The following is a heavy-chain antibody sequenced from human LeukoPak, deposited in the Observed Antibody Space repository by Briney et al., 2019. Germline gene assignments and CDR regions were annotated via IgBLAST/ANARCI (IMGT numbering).Heavy chain of an antibody. D-gene: IGHD6-13*01. V-gene: IGHV1-3*01. J-gene: IGHJ4*02. CDR3: ARGTYSSSWYEDY. CDR2: INAGNGNT. Sequence: ASVKVSCKASGGTFSSYAISWVRQAPGQRLEWMGWINAGNGNTKYSQKFQGRVTITRDTSASTAYMELSSRRSEDTAVYYCARGTYSSSWYEDYWGQGTLVTVSS. CDR1: GGTFSSYA.